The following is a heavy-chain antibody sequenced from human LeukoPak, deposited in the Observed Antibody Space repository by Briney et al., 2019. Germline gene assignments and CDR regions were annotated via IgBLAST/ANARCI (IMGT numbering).Heavy chain of an antibody. CDR3: AKGVRPYGDYFDY. Sequence: GGSLRLXCAASGFTFSNYAMNWVRQAPGKGLEWVSDISGSGRSIYYGDSFQGRFTISRDNSKNTVYLQMNSLRAEDTAIYYCAKGVRPYGDYFDYWGQGTLVTVSS. CDR1: GFTFSNYA. V-gene: IGHV3-23*01. CDR2: ISGSGRSI. D-gene: IGHD3-10*01. J-gene: IGHJ4*02.